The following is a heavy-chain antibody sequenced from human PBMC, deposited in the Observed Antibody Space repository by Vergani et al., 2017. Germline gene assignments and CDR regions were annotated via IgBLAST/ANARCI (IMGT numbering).Heavy chain of an antibody. CDR2: IYHSGST. V-gene: IGHV4-4*03. D-gene: IGHD5-18*01. CDR3: GRQFWGGGGYRFDH. Sequence: QVQLQESGPGLVKPPGTLSLTCAVSGGSISGTNWWSWVRQSPGKGLEWIGEIYHSGSTNYNPSLKSRVTISVDKSKNQFSLKLSSVTAADTAVYYCGRQFWGGGGYRFDHWGQGTLVTVSS. CDR1: GGSISGTNW. J-gene: IGHJ4*02.